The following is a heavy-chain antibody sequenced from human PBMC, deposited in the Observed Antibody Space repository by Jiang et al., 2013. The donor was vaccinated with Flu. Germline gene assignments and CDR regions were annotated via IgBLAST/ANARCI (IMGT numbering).Heavy chain of an antibody. J-gene: IGHJ6*02. CDR2: INHSGST. Sequence: VLLKPSETLSLTCAVYGGSFSGYYWSWIRQPPGKGLEWIGEINHSGSTNYNPSLKSRVTISVDTSKNQFSLKLSSVTAADTAVYYCARGSIYCSGGSCYWVGGYYYYYGMDVWGQGTTVTVSS. D-gene: IGHD2-15*01. CDR1: GGSFSGYY. V-gene: IGHV4-34*01. CDR3: ARGSIYCSGGSCYWVGGYYYYYGMDV.